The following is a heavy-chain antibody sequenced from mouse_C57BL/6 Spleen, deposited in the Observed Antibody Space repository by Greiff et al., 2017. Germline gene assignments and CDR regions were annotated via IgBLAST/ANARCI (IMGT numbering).Heavy chain of an antibody. CDR1: GYTFTSYG. J-gene: IGHJ2*01. D-gene: IGHD2-5*01. Sequence: VQLQQSGAELARPGASVKLSCKASGYTFTSYGISWVKQRTGQGLEWIGEIYPRSGNTYYNEKFKGKATLTADKSSSTAYMELRSLTSEDSAVYFCARAYYSNRNVYFDYWGQGTTLTVSS. V-gene: IGHV1-81*01. CDR2: IYPRSGNT. CDR3: ARAYYSNRNVYFDY.